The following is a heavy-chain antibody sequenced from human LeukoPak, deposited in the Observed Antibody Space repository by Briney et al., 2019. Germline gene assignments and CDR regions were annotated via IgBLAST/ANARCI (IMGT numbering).Heavy chain of an antibody. Sequence: GGSLRLSCAASGFTFSSYEMNWVRQAPGKGLEWVSVISGSGGSTYYADSVKGRFTISRDNSKNTLYLQMNSLRAEDTAVYYCAKSGYSSSWSNAAVYNWFDPWGQGTLVTVSS. D-gene: IGHD6-13*01. V-gene: IGHV3-23*01. CDR1: GFTFSSYE. CDR3: AKSGYSSSWSNAAVYNWFDP. J-gene: IGHJ5*02. CDR2: ISGSGGST.